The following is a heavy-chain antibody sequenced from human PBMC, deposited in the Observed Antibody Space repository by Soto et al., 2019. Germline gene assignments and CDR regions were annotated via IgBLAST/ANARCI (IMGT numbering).Heavy chain of an antibody. CDR2: INSDGSST. Sequence: EVQLVESGGGLVQPGGSLRLSCAASGFTFSSYWMHWVRQAPGKGLVWVSRINSDGSSTSYADSVKGRFTISRDNAKNTLYLQMNSLRAEDTAVYYCARAYDFWSGFSLYGMDVWGQGTTVTVSS. D-gene: IGHD3-3*01. CDR1: GFTFSSYW. V-gene: IGHV3-74*01. CDR3: ARAYDFWSGFSLYGMDV. J-gene: IGHJ6*02.